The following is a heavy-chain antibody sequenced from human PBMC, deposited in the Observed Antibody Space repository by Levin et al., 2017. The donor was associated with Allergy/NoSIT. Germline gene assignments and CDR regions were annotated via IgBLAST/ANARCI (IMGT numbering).Heavy chain of an antibody. CDR3: ARQGYCSGSSCYGGGFPFEI. D-gene: IGHD2-15*01. V-gene: IGHV4-39*01. CDR2: IYYSGST. Sequence: SETLSLTCTVSGGSISSSSYYWGWIRQPPGKGLEWIGAIYYSGSTYYNPSLKSRVTTSVDTSKNQFYLKLSSVTAADTALYYCARQGYCSGSSCYGGGFPFEIWGQGTMVTVSS. CDR1: GGSISSSSYY. J-gene: IGHJ3*02.